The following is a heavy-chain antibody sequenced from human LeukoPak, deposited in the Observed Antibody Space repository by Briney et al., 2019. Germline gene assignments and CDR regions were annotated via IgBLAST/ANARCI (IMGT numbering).Heavy chain of an antibody. Sequence: GESLKISCQASGYSFNTYWIGWVRQMPGKGLEWMGIINPGDSDPRYSPSFQGRATISADGSISTAYLQWSSLKASDTAMYYCARHGVGSSWFGFDVWGQGTLVTVSS. CDR1: GYSFNTYW. V-gene: IGHV5-51*01. CDR3: ARHGVGSSWFGFDV. J-gene: IGHJ4*02. CDR2: INPGDSDP. D-gene: IGHD6-13*01.